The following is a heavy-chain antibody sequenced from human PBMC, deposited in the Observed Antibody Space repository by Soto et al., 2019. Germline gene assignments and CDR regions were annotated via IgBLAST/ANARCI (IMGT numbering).Heavy chain of an antibody. Sequence: GESLKISCKGSGYSFTSYCIGWVRQMPGKGLEWMGIIYPGDSDTRYSPSFQGQVTISADKSISTAYLQWSSLKASDTAMYYCASHTKMSPDAFDIWGQGTMVTVSS. J-gene: IGHJ3*02. CDR3: ASHTKMSPDAFDI. V-gene: IGHV5-51*01. CDR2: IYPGDSDT. CDR1: GYSFTSYC.